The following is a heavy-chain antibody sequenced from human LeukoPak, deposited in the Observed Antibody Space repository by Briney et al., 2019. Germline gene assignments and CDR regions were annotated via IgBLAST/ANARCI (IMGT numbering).Heavy chain of an antibody. CDR2: IYPGDSDT. V-gene: IGHV5-51*01. J-gene: IGHJ4*02. D-gene: IGHD5-12*01. Sequence: LGESLKISCKGSGYSFTSFCIGWVRQMPGKGLEWMGIIYPGDSDTRYSPSFQGQVTISADKSISTAYLQWSSLKASDTAMYYCARRRRGYSGYDDYVYDHWGQATLVTVSS. CDR3: ARRRRGYSGYDDYVYDH. CDR1: GYSFTSFC.